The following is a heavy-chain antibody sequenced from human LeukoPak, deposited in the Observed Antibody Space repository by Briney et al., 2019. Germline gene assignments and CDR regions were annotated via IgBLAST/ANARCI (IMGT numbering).Heavy chain of an antibody. CDR3: AKDRVYSYGVKTLGDAFDI. D-gene: IGHD5-18*01. V-gene: IGHV3-23*01. CDR1: GFTFNNYA. CDR2: IIGSGATT. J-gene: IGHJ3*02. Sequence: GGSLRLSCAASGFTFNNYAMTWVRQAPGKGLEWVSSIIGSGATTYYADSVKGRFTISRDNSKNTLYLQLNTLRAEDTAVYYCAKDRVYSYGVKTLGDAFDIWGQGIMVTVSS.